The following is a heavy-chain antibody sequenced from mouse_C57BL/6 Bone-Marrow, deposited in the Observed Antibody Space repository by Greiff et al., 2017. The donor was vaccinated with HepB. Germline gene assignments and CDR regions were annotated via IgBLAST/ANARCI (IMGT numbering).Heavy chain of an antibody. J-gene: IGHJ4*01. V-gene: IGHV1-53*01. Sequence: VQLQQPGTELVKPGASVKLSCKASGYTFTSYWMHWVKQRPGQGLEWIGNINPSNGGTNYNEKFKSKATLTVDKSSSTAYMQLSSLTSEDSAVYYCASITTVVDYAMDYWGQGTSVTVSS. CDR1: GYTFTSYW. CDR2: INPSNGGT. CDR3: ASITTVVDYAMDY. D-gene: IGHD1-1*01.